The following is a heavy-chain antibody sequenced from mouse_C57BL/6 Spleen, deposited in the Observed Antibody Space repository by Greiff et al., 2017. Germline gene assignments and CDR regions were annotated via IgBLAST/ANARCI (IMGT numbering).Heavy chain of an antibody. V-gene: IGHV1-42*01. CDR1: GYSFTGYY. CDR3: ARKRDYSTWYFDV. J-gene: IGHJ1*03. CDR2: INPSTGGT. D-gene: IGHD2-5*01. Sequence: SGPELVKPGASVKISCKASGYSFTGYYMNWVKQSPEKSLEWIGEINPSTGGTTYNQKFKAKATLTVDKSSSTAYMQLKSLTSEDSAVYYCARKRDYSTWYFDVWGTGTTVTVSS.